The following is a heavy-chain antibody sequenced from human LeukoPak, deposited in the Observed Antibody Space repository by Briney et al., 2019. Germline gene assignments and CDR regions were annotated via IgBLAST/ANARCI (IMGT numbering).Heavy chain of an antibody. V-gene: IGHV1-69*13. D-gene: IGHD2-15*01. CDR1: GGTFSSYA. Sequence: GASVKVSCKASGGTFSSYAISWVRQAPGQGLEWMGGIIPIFGTANYAQKFQGRVTITADESTSTAYMELSSLRSEDTAVYYCAREGYCSGGSCYSVVPYYYYGMDVWGQGTTVTVSS. CDR3: AREGYCSGGSCYSVVPYYYYGMDV. CDR2: IIPIFGTA. J-gene: IGHJ6*02.